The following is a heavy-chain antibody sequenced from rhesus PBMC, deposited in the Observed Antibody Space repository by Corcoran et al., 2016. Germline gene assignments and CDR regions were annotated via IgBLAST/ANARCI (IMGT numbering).Heavy chain of an antibody. V-gene: IGHV4-127*01. CDR1: GYSISSGYG. Sequence: QVQLQESGPGLVKPSETLSLTCAVSGYSISSGYGWSWIRQSPGKGLEWIGYIGGSSGSNNYNPTLKSRVTIAKDTSKNQVSLKRSSVTVADTAVYYCARGAAAGTGSDYWGQGVLVTVSS. D-gene: IGHD6-25*01. CDR3: ARGAAAGTGSDY. J-gene: IGHJ4*01. CDR2: IGGSSGSN.